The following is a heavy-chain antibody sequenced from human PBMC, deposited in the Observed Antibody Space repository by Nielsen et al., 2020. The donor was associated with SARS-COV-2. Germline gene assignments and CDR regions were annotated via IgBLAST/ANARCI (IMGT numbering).Heavy chain of an antibody. CDR3: ARGAAFFDP. Sequence: SETLSLTCTVPGDSITFSGSYWTSIRHHPLRGLEWLGHRSHDGTTYSNPSLQSRLIISVDTSKNQFSLSLNSVTDADTAIYYCARGAAFFDPWGQGIRVTVSS. V-gene: IGHV4-31*03. CDR2: RSHDGTT. CDR1: GDSITFSGSY. D-gene: IGHD2-15*01. J-gene: IGHJ5*02.